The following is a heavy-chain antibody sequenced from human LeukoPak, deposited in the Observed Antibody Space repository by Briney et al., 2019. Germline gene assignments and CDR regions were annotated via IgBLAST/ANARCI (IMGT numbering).Heavy chain of an antibody. CDR1: GFTFRNYA. Sequence: GGALRLSCAASGFTFRNYAMSWGRETPGKGLEWGSTISGSGGTTYYAHSVKGRFTISRDNSKNTMYLQMNSLRAEDTAVYYCAKDRTSVGATLLTDYWGQGTLVTVSS. V-gene: IGHV3-23*01. J-gene: IGHJ4*02. CDR2: ISGSGGTT. CDR3: AKDRTSVGATLLTDY. D-gene: IGHD1-26*01.